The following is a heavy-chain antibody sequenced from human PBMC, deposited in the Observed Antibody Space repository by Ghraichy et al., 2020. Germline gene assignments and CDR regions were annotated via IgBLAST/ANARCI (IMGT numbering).Heavy chain of an antibody. Sequence: ASVKVSCKASGYTFTSYGISWVRQAPGQGLEWMGWISAYNGNTNYARKLQGRVTMTTDTSTSTAYMELRSLRSDDTAVYYCARTEDCGGDCYSLDYWGQGTLVTVSS. CDR3: ARTEDCGGDCYSLDY. V-gene: IGHV1-18*01. CDR2: ISAYNGNT. CDR1: GYTFTSYG. J-gene: IGHJ4*02. D-gene: IGHD2-21*01.